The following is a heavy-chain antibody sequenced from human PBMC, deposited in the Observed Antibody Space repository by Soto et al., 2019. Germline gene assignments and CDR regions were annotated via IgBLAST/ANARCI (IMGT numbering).Heavy chain of an antibody. J-gene: IGHJ4*02. V-gene: IGHV1-3*01. Sequence: QAQLVQSGAEVKKPGASVKVSCKASGYTFTSYAMHWVRQAPGQRLEWMGWINAGNGNTKYSQKFQGRVTITRDTSASTAYMELSSLRSEDTAVYYCARGLNGYLYYFDYWGQGTLVTVSS. CDR1: GYTFTSYA. CDR3: ARGLNGYLYYFDY. D-gene: IGHD5-18*01. CDR2: INAGNGNT.